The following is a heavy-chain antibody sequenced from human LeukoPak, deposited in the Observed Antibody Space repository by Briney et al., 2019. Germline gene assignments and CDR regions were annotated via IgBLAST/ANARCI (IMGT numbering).Heavy chain of an antibody. V-gene: IGHV3-11*01. Sequence: GGSLRLSCAASGFTFSDYYMSWIRQAPGKGLEWVSYISSSGSTIYYADSVKGRFTISRDNAKNSLYLQVNSLRAEDTAVYYCAARPGGDYYDSSGYYFDYWGQGTLVTVSS. J-gene: IGHJ4*02. CDR3: AARPGGDYYDSSGYYFDY. D-gene: IGHD3-22*01. CDR1: GFTFSDYY. CDR2: ISSSGSTI.